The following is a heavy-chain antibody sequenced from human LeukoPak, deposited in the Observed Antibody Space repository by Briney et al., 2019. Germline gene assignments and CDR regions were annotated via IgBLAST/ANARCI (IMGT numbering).Heavy chain of an antibody. V-gene: IGHV3-48*03. CDR1: GFPFSTYD. D-gene: IGHD1-20*01. J-gene: IGHJ4*02. CDR3: ARVGAYAAVNW. Sequence: PGGSLRLSCAASGFPFSTYDMKWVRHAPGKGLEWVSFISSSAATIYYADSVKGRFTISRDNAKNSVYLQMDSLRAEDTAIYYCARVGAYAAVNWWGQGTLVTVSS. CDR2: ISSSAATI.